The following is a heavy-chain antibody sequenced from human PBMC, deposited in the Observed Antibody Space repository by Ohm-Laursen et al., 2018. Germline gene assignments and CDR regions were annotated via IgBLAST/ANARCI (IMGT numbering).Heavy chain of an antibody. CDR3: ARESPHYNRVYHFDL. D-gene: IGHD1-14*01. CDR1: GFIVSNNY. V-gene: IGHV3-53*01. Sequence: SPRLSCSASGFIVSNNYMSWVRQAPGKGLAWVSLIYAGGSTHYADSVKGRFTISRDTSKNTLYLQMNSLRVEDTAVYYCARESPHYNRVYHFDLWGRGTLVSVSS. J-gene: IGHJ2*01. CDR2: IYAGGST.